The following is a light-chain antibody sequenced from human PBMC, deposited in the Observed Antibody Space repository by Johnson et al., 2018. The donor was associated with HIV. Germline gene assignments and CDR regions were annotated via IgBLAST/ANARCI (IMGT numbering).Light chain of an antibody. CDR3: GTWAGSLNAYV. Sequence: QSILTQPPSVSAAPGQRVNISCSGNISNIESYFVSWYQQLPGAAPTLLIYEDNKRTSGIPDRFSGSKSGTSATLGITGLQTGDEADYYCGTWAGSLNAYVVGTGTKVTVL. J-gene: IGLJ1*01. CDR2: EDN. CDR1: ISNIESYF. V-gene: IGLV1-51*02.